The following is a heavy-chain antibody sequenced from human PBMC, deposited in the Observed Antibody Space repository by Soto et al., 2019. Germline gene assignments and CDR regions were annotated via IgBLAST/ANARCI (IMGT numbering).Heavy chain of an antibody. CDR2: INHSGST. D-gene: IGHD4-17*01. CDR3: ARGLGDYGDYSDAFDI. Sequence: QVQLQQWGAGLLKPSETLSLTCAVYGGSFSGYYWSWIRQPPGKGLEWIGEINHSGSTNYNPSLKSRVTISEDTSKNQFSLKLSSVTAADTAVYYCARGLGDYGDYSDAFDIWGQGTMVTVSS. CDR1: GGSFSGYY. J-gene: IGHJ3*02. V-gene: IGHV4-34*01.